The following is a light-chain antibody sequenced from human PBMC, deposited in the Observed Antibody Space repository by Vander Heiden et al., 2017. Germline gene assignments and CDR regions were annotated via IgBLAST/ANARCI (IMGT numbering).Light chain of an antibody. CDR1: SSNLGAGHD. Sequence: QSVLTQPPSVSWAPGQRVTISCTGSSSNLGAGHDVHWYQQLPGTAPNRLIVGNNNRPSGVPDRFSGYKSGTYASLETNGLQAEDEVDDYCQYSDRGLNDCVFGTGTKLTVL. CDR3: QYSDRGLNDCV. CDR2: GNN. V-gene: IGLV1-40*01. J-gene: IGLJ1*01.